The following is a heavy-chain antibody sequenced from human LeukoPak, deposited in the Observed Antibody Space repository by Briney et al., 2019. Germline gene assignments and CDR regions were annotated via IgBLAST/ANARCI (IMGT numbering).Heavy chain of an antibody. Sequence: GGSLRLSCAASGFTFSNYWMHWVRQAPGKGLVWFSRITGDGSSTSYADSVKGRFTISRDNAKNTLYLQLNSLRAEDTAVYYCASDRGGWSFWGQGTMVTVSS. J-gene: IGHJ3*01. CDR3: ASDRGGWSF. CDR2: ITGDGSST. V-gene: IGHV3-74*01. D-gene: IGHD1-26*01. CDR1: GFTFSNYW.